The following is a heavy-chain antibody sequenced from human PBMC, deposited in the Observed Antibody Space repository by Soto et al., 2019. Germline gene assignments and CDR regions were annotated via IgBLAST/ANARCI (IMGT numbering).Heavy chain of an antibody. D-gene: IGHD1-26*01. CDR1: GGTLGEDG. V-gene: IGHV3-20*04. J-gene: IGHJ4*02. CDR2: SNWNGGST. CDR3: ARDETAHGSYCHY. Sequence: GGALRVWWGGSGGTLGEDGMSLGRQAPGKGLEWVAGSNWNGGSTGYVDSVKGRFTISRDNAKNSLYLQMNSLTAEDTALYYCARDETAHGSYCHYWAQGT.